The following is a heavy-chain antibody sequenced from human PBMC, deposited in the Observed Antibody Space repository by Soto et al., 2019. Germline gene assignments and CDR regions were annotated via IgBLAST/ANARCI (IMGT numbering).Heavy chain of an antibody. V-gene: IGHV3-23*01. CDR3: AKVIVGATFNAFEI. D-gene: IGHD1-26*01. CDR1: GFTFRNYA. CDR2: VSGSGGST. Sequence: VQLLESGGGLGQSGGSLRLSCAGSGFTFRNYAMNWVRQAPGKGLEWVSTVSGSGGSTYYADSVKGRFSISRDNSKNTLSLQLNSLRVEDTAVYYCAKVIVGATFNAFEIWGQGTMVSVSS. J-gene: IGHJ3*02.